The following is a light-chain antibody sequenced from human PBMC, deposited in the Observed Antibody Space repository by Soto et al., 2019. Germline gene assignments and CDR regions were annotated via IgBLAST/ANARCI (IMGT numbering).Light chain of an antibody. V-gene: IGKV1-5*01. Sequence: DIQMTQSPSTVSASVGDGVTITCRASQSIRTWLAWYQQKPGKAPKLLIYAASTLQSGVPSRFSGSGSGTDFTLTISCLQSEDFATYYCQQYYSYPQTFGQGTKVDIK. CDR2: AAS. J-gene: IGKJ1*01. CDR3: QQYYSYPQT. CDR1: QSIRTW.